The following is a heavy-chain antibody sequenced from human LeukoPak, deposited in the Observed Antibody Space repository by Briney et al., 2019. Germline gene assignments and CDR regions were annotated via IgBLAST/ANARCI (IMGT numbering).Heavy chain of an antibody. J-gene: IGHJ6*02. CDR2: INQDGTKI. CDR1: GSMFRNYW. D-gene: IGHD6-13*01. Sequence: SGGSLRLSCVVSGSMFRNYWMSWLRQAPGKGPEWVANINQDGTKIFEVDFMKGRFTLSRDNAKSSLYLQMNSLRAEDTAVYYCARRSKGVAAGTPWLYYYYYGMDVWGQGTTVTVSS. V-gene: IGHV3-7*01. CDR3: ARRSKGVAAGTPWLYYYYYGMDV.